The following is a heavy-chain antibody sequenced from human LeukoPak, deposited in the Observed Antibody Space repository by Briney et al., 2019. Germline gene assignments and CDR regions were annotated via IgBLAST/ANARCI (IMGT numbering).Heavy chain of an antibody. Sequence: GASVKVSCKASGYTFTSYFIHWVRQAPGQGLEWMGWINPNRGDTNFAQKFQGRVTMTRDTSISTAYMELSRLRSDDTAVYYCARSRMSDAFDIWGQGTMVTVSS. J-gene: IGHJ3*02. CDR2: INPNRGDT. V-gene: IGHV1-2*02. CDR3: ARSRMSDAFDI. D-gene: IGHD2/OR15-2a*01. CDR1: GYTFTSYF.